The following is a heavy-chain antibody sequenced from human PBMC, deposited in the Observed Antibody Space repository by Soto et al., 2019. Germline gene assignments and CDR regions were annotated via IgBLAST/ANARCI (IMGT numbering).Heavy chain of an antibody. J-gene: IGHJ4*02. V-gene: IGHV1-3*01. D-gene: IGHD1-26*01. Sequence: QVQLVQSGAELKKPGASVRVSCKSSGNTFPNYAIHWVRQAPGQRPEWMGWINGGNGNTYYSENFQGRVTFTRDTSASTVYMELSSLRSEDTAIYYCARDDSGSSGSYYIDYFNYWGQGALVTVSS. CDR1: GNTFPNYA. CDR2: INGGNGNT. CDR3: ARDDSGSSGSYYIDYFNY.